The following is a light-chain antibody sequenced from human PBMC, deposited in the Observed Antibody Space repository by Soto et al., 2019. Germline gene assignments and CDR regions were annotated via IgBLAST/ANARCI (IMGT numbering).Light chain of an antibody. V-gene: IGKV2-28*01. CDR1: QSLLHSNGYNY. CDR2: LGS. Sequence: DIVMTQSPLSLSVTPGEPASISCRSSQSLLHSNGYNYLDWYLQKPGQSPQLLIYLGSNRASGVPDRFSGSGSGTDFTLKISRVEAEDVGVYYCIQSLQTLFTFGPGTKVDLK. CDR3: IQSLQTLFT. J-gene: IGKJ3*01.